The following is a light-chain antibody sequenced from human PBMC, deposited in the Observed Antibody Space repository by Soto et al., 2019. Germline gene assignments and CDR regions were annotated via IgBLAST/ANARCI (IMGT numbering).Light chain of an antibody. CDR3: QQFYYWPPFT. V-gene: IGKV3-15*01. CDR1: QTIGTN. J-gene: IGKJ2*01. CDR2: RAS. Sequence: VMTQSPATLSVSTGARATLSCRASQTIGTNLAWYQQKPGQAPSLLIYRASTRATGIPARFSGGGSGTEFTLTISSLQSEDSAVYYCQQFYYWPPFTFGQGTKLEIK.